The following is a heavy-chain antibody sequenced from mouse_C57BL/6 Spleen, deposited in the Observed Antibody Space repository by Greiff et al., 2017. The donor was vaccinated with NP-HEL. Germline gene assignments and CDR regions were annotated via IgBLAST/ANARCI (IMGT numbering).Heavy chain of an antibody. CDR2: IDPETGGT. CDR3: YGSDLFAY. J-gene: IGHJ3*01. V-gene: IGHV1-15*01. D-gene: IGHD2-2*01. Sequence: VQLVESGAELVRPGASVTLSCKASGYTFTDYEMHWVKQTPVHGLEWIGAIDPETGGTAYNQKFKGKAILTADKSSSTAYMELRSLTSEDSAVYYCYGSDLFAYWGQGTLVTVSA. CDR1: GYTFTDYE.